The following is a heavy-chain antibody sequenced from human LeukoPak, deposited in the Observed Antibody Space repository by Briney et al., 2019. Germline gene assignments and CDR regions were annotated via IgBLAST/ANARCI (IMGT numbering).Heavy chain of an antibody. CDR1: GGSISSSSYY. CDR2: IYYSGST. CDR3: ARTGYCSSTSCASTYDY. V-gene: IGHV4-39*01. Sequence: SETLSLTCTVSGGSISSSSYYWGWIRQLPGKGLEWIGSIYYSGSTYYNPSLKSRVTISVDTSKNQFSLKLSSVTAADTAVYYCARTGYCSSTSCASTYDYWGQGTLVTVSS. J-gene: IGHJ4*02. D-gene: IGHD2-2*01.